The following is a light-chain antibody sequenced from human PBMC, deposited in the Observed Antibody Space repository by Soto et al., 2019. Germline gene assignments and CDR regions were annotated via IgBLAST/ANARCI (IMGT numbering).Light chain of an antibody. CDR1: QSVSSY. J-gene: IGKJ5*01. V-gene: IGKV3-11*01. CDR3: QQRSNWPPRIT. Sequence: EIVLTQSPATLSLSPGERATLSCRANQSVSSYLAWHQQKPGQAPRLLIYDASNRATGIPARFSGSGSGTDFTLTISSLEPEDFAVYYCQQRSNWPPRITFGQGTRLEIK. CDR2: DAS.